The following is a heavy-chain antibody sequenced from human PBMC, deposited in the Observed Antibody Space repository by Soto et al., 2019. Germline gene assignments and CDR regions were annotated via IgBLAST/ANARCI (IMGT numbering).Heavy chain of an antibody. J-gene: IGHJ6*02. V-gene: IGHV1-18*04. CDR2: ISAYNGNT. Sequence: ASVKVSCKASGYTFTSYGISWVRQAPGQGLEWMGWISAYNGNTNYAQKLQGRVTMTTDTSTSTAYMELRSLRSDDTAVYYCARGPIPIFGVDPIDYGMDVWGQGTTVTVSS. CDR3: ARGPIPIFGVDPIDYGMDV. CDR1: GYTFTSYG. D-gene: IGHD3-3*01.